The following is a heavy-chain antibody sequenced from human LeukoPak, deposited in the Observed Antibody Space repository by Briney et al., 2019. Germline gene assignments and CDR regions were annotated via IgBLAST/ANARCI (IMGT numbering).Heavy chain of an antibody. Sequence: GGSLRLSCVSSGFTFSSYWMHWVRQAPGKGLVWVSRINTDGRTTTYADSVKGRFTISRDNAKNTLYLQMNSLRAEDTAVYYCACSGWWTHSDYWGQGTLVTVSS. D-gene: IGHD6-19*01. CDR1: GFTFSSYW. CDR3: ACSGWWTHSDY. CDR2: INTDGRTT. V-gene: IGHV3-74*01. J-gene: IGHJ4*02.